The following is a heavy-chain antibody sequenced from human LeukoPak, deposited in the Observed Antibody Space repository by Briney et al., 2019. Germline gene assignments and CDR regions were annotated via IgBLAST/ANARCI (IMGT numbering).Heavy chain of an antibody. J-gene: IGHJ4*02. CDR1: GGSISNYY. CDR2: IYYSGST. CDR3: ARGYTNYPYYFDY. Sequence: SETLSLTCTVFGGSISNYYWTWIRQPPGRGLEWIGHIYYSGSTNYNPSLKSRVTMSVDKSKNQFSLNLSSVTAADTAVYFCARGYTNYPYYFDYWGQGTLVTVSS. V-gene: IGHV4-59*01. D-gene: IGHD4-11*01.